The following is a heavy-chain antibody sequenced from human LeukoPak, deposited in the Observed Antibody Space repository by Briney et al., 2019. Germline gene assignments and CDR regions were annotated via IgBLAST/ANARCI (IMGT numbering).Heavy chain of an antibody. CDR2: IYPSGST. CDR3: AILPNYDILTGYSKAPPGY. V-gene: IGHV4-4*07. D-gene: IGHD3-9*01. Sequence: SETLSLTCTVSGDSVNSYYWSWIRQPAGKGLEWVGRIYPSGSTSSNPSLKSRVTVSVDTSKNQFSLKLSSVTAADTAVYYCAILPNYDILTGYSKAPPGYWGQGTLVTVSS. J-gene: IGHJ4*02. CDR1: GDSVNSYY.